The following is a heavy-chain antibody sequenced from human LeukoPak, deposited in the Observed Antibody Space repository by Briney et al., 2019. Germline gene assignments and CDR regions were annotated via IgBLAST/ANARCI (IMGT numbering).Heavy chain of an antibody. V-gene: IGHV3-74*01. CDR3: TRRVSATRWFDP. J-gene: IGHJ5*02. CDR1: GFTFSSYW. CDR2: INSDGSTT. Sequence: GWSLTLSCPASGFTFSSYWMHWVRQAPVKGLVWISRINSDGSTTNYADSVKGRFTISRDNAENPLYLQMNGLRVEDTAVYYCTRRVSATRWFDPWGQGTLVTVSS. D-gene: IGHD2-15*01.